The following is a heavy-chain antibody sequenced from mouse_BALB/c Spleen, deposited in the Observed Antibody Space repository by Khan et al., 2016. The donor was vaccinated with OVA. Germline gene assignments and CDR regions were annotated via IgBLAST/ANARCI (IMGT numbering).Heavy chain of an antibody. CDR1: GYTFTSYT. V-gene: IGHV1-4*01. Sequence: QVRLQQSGAELARPGASVKMSCKASGYTFTSYTIYWIKLRPGQGLEWIGYINPSNGYTNYNQKFKDKATLTADKSSTTAYMELSSLTSDDSALYNCVRDGAYHRNDGWFAYWGQGTLVTVSA. CDR3: VRDGAYHRNDGWFAY. J-gene: IGHJ3*01. D-gene: IGHD2-14*01. CDR2: INPSNGYT.